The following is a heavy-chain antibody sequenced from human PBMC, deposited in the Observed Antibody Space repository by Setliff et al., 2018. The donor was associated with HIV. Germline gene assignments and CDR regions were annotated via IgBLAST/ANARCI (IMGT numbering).Heavy chain of an antibody. CDR3: ARAGASSGWYGWYFDY. CDR2: IIPIFGTA. V-gene: IGHV1-69*13. J-gene: IGHJ4*02. D-gene: IGHD6-19*01. CDR1: GGTFSSYA. Sequence: SVKVSCKASGGTFSSYAISCVRQAPGQGLEWMGGIIPIFGTANYAQKFQGRVTITADESTSTAYMELSSLRSEDTAVYYCARAGASSGWYGWYFDYWGQGTLVTVSS.